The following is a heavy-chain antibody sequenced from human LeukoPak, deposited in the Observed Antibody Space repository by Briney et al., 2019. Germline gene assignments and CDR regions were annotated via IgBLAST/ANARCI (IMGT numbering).Heavy chain of an antibody. CDR2: IYPGDSDT. V-gene: IGHV5-51*01. Sequence: GESLKISCKGSGYSFTSYWIGWVRQMPGKGLEWMGIIYPGDSDTRCSPSFQGQVTLSADKSISPAYLQWSSLKASDTAMYYCARTFRGYSYGEELDPWGQGTLVTVSS. J-gene: IGHJ5*02. CDR1: GYSFTSYW. CDR3: ARTFRGYSYGEELDP. D-gene: IGHD5-18*01.